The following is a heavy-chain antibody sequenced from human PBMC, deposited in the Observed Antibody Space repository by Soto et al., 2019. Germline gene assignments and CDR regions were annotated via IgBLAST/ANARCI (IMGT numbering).Heavy chain of an antibody. D-gene: IGHD3-10*01. V-gene: IGHV5-10-1*01. CDR3: ARHVGYYYGSGPLAWFDP. CDR2: IDPSDSYT. CDR1: GYSFTSYW. J-gene: IGHJ5*02. Sequence: GESLKISCNGSGYSFTSYWISWVGQMPGKGLEWMGRIDPSDSYTNYSPSFQGHVTISADKSISTAYLQWSSLKASDTAMYYCARHVGYYYGSGPLAWFDPWGQGTLVTVSS.